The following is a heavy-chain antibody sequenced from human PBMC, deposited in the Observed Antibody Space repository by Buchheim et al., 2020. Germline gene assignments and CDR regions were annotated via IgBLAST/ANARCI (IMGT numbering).Heavy chain of an antibody. CDR1: GYTFTTYY. CDR2: INPSGGRT. J-gene: IGHJ4*02. CDR3: ARDKGTYFYFDY. D-gene: IGHD1-26*01. Sequence: QVQLVQSGAEVKKPGASVILSCKASGYTFTTYYMHWVRQAPGQGLEWMGIINPSGGRTTYAQKFQGRVTVTRDTSTNTVYMELSSLRSEDTAVYYCARDKGTYFYFDYWGRGTL. V-gene: IGHV1-46*01.